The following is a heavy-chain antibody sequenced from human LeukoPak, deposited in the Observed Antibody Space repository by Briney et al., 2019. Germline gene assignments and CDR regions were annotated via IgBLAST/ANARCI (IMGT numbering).Heavy chain of an antibody. V-gene: IGHV4-34*01. CDR3: ARGGYSGYDDY. J-gene: IGHJ4*02. CDR1: GGTFSGYY. Sequence: SETLSLTCAVYGGTFSGYYWSWIRQPPGKGLEWIGEINHSGSTNYNPSLKGRVTISVDTSKNQFSLKLSSVTAADTAVYYCARGGYSGYDDYWGQGTLVTVSS. CDR2: INHSGST. D-gene: IGHD5-12*01.